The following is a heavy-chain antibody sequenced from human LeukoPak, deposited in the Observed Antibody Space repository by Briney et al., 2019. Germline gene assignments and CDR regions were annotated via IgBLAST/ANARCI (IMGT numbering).Heavy chain of an antibody. V-gene: IGHV3-7*03. Sequence: GGSLRLSCAASGFTFNNYWMTWVRQGPGKGLEWVANIKPGGNEKYYVDAVKGRFTISRDNVKNSLYLQMNSLRAEDTAIYYCATFRFLGTWGQGTMVTVSP. CDR1: GFTFNNYW. CDR3: ATFRFLGT. J-gene: IGHJ3*01. CDR2: IKPGGNEK. D-gene: IGHD3-3*01.